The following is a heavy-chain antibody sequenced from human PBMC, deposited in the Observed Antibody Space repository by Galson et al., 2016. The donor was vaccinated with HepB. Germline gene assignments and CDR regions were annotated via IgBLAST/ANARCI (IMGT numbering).Heavy chain of an antibody. CDR1: GFTFSNYA. CDR3: AKRGVWDVHYFDY. Sequence: SLRLSCAASGFTFSNYAMHWVRQAPGKGLEWVAVIWYDGSNTYYGDSVKGRFTISRDNSKNTLYLQMNSLRAEDTAVYYCAKRGVWDVHYFDYWGQGTLVTVSS. D-gene: IGHD3-16*01. V-gene: IGHV3-33*06. CDR2: IWYDGSNT. J-gene: IGHJ4*02.